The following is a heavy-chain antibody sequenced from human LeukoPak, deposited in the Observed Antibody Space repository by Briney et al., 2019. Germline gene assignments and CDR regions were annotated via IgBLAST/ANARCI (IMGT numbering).Heavy chain of an antibody. CDR1: GGSFSGYY. CDR2: NKHNGST. V-gene: IGHV4-34*01. CDR3: ARESMITYYYDSSGYYPPGYFQH. Sequence: SETLSPTCAVYGGSFSGYYWGWIRQPPRKGLGWVGENKHNGSTHYNPSLKSRVTISVDTSKNQFSLKLSSVTAADTAVYYCARESMITYYYDSSGYYPPGYFQHWGQGTLVTVSS. J-gene: IGHJ1*01. D-gene: IGHD3-22*01.